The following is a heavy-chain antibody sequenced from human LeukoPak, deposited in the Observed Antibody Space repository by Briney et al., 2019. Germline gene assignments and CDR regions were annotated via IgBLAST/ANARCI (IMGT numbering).Heavy chain of an antibody. Sequence: SLKLSCKASGGTFSSYAISWVRQPPGQGLEWMGEIISIFGTANYAHNIQGRVTTTADESTSTAYLELSSLRSEDTAVYYCARVFENYDYVWGSYRHNWFDPWGQGTLVTVCS. CDR1: GGTFSSYA. D-gene: IGHD3-16*02. V-gene: IGHV1-69*01. J-gene: IGHJ5*02. CDR3: ARVFENYDYVWGSYRHNWFDP. CDR2: IISIFGTA.